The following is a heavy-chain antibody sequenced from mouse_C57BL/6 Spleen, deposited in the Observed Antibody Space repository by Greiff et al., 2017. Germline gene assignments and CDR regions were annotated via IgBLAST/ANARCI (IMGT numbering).Heavy chain of an antibody. V-gene: IGHV1-55*01. D-gene: IGHD1-1*01. Sequence: QVQLQQSGAELVKPGASVKMSCKASGYTFTSYWITWVKQRPGQGLEWIGDIYPGSGSTNYNEKFKSKATLTVDKSSSTAYMQLSSLTSEDSAVYYCARNYGSSYVRAMDYWGQGTSVTVSS. CDR2: IYPGSGST. CDR3: ARNYGSSYVRAMDY. CDR1: GYTFTSYW. J-gene: IGHJ4*01.